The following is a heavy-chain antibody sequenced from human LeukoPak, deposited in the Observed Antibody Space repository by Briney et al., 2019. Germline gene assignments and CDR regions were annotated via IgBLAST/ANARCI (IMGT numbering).Heavy chain of an antibody. D-gene: IGHD2-21*02. CDR1: GFTFSSYG. CDR3: ANLDCGGDCYSY. J-gene: IGHJ4*02. V-gene: IGHV3-30*02. Sequence: GGSLRLSCAAPGFTFSSYGMHWVRQAPGKGLERVAFIRYDGSNKYYADSVKGRFTISRDNSKNTLYLQMNSLRAEDTAVYYCANLDCGGDCYSYWGQGTLVTVSS. CDR2: IRYDGSNK.